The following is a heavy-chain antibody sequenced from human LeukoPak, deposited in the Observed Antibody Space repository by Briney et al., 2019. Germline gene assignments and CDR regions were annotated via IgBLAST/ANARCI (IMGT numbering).Heavy chain of an antibody. CDR1: GGSISSSSCY. CDR2: IYYSGST. D-gene: IGHD2-8*01. Sequence: PSETLSLTCTVSGGSISSSSCYWGWIRQPPGKGLEWIGSIYYSGSTYYNPSLRSRVTISVDTSKNQFSLKLISVTAADTAIYYCVRRYCTIGSCYPYFDYWGQGTLVTVSS. CDR3: VRRYCTIGSCYPYFDY. V-gene: IGHV4-39*07. J-gene: IGHJ4*02.